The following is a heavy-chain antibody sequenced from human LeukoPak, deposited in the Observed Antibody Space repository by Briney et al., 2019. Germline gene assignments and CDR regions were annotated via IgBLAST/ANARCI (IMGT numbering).Heavy chain of an antibody. V-gene: IGHV4-4*07. D-gene: IGHD1-1*01. CDR3: ARDPGLERPGGVSFDY. Sequence: SETLSLTCTVSGGSISSYYWNWIRQPAGKGQELIGRIHISGKTNYNPSLRVTMSVDASRNQFSLKLSSVTAADTAVYYCARDPGLERPGGVSFDYWGQGSLVTVSS. CDR2: IHISGKT. J-gene: IGHJ4*02. CDR1: GGSISSYY.